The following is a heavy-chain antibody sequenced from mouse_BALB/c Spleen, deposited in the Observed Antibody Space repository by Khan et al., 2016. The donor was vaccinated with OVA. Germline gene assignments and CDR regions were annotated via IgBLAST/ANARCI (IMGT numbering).Heavy chain of an antibody. Sequence: EVQLQESGPSLVKPSQTLSLTCSVAGDSITSGYWNWIRKFPGNKLEYMGHIIYTGSTSYNPSLKSRISITRHTSENQYYLQLNSVTDEDTATSYCARSTYRFAFVYWGQGTLVTVSA. CDR2: IIYTGST. CDR3: ARSTYRFAFVY. V-gene: IGHV3-8*02. D-gene: IGHD2-14*01. CDR1: GDSITSGY. J-gene: IGHJ3*01.